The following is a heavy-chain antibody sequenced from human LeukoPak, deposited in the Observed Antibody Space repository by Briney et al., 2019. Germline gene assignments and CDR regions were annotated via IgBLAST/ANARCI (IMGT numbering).Heavy chain of an antibody. CDR3: AKVGTPTRKQYYDYVWGTKKVGWFDP. Sequence: GGSLRLSCAASGFTFSSYAMSWVRQAPGKGLEWVSAISGSGGSTYYADSVKGRFTISRDNSKNTLYLQMNSLRAEDTAVYYCAKVGTPTRKQYYDYVWGTKKVGWFDPWGQGTLVTVSS. CDR2: ISGSGGST. J-gene: IGHJ5*02. CDR1: GFTFSSYA. D-gene: IGHD3-16*01. V-gene: IGHV3-23*01.